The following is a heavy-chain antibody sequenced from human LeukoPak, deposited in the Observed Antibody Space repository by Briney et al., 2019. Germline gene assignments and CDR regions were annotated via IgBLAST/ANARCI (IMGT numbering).Heavy chain of an antibody. D-gene: IGHD3-10*01. CDR3: ARQGITMVRGVIINYYYYYMDV. CDR2: INHSGST. Sequence: PSETLSLTCAVYGGSISGYYWSWIRQPPGKGLEWIGEINHSGSTNYNPSLKSRVTISVDTSQNQFSLNLSSVTAADTAVYYCARQGITMVRGVIINYYYYYMDVWGKGTTVTISS. J-gene: IGHJ6*03. V-gene: IGHV4-34*01. CDR1: GGSISGYY.